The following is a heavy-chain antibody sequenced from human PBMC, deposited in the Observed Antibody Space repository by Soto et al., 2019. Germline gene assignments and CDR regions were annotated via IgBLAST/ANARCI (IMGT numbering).Heavy chain of an antibody. V-gene: IGHV3-23*01. J-gene: IGHJ5*02. CDR3: AKEYCSGGSCYSGARWFDP. Sequence: PGGSLRLSCAASGFTFSSYAMSWVRQAPGKGLEWVSAISGSGGSTYYAGSVKGRFTISRDNSKNTLYLQMNSLRAEDTAVYYCAKEYCSGGSCYSGARWFDPWGQGTLVTVSS. CDR1: GFTFSSYA. CDR2: ISGSGGST. D-gene: IGHD2-15*01.